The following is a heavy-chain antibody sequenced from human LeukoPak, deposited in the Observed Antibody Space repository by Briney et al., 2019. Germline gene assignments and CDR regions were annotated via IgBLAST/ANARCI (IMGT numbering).Heavy chain of an antibody. CDR2: IGTAGDT. CDR3: ARAEYCSSTSCPYGMDV. Sequence: GGSLRLSCAASGFTFSSYDMHWVRQATGKGLEWVSAIGTAGDTYYPGSVKGRFTISRENAKNSLYLQMNSLRAGDTAVYYCARAEYCSSTSCPYGMDVWGQGTTVTVSS. V-gene: IGHV3-13*01. J-gene: IGHJ6*02. D-gene: IGHD2-2*01. CDR1: GFTFSSYD.